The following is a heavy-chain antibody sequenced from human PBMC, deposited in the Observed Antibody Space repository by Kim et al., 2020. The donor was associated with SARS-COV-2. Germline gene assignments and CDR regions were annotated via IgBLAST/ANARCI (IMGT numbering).Heavy chain of an antibody. Sequence: SETLSLTCTVSGGSISSSSYYWGWIRQPPGKGLEWIGSIYYSGSTYYNPSLKSRVTISVDTSKNQFSLKLSSVTAADTAVYYCARDLNTAMVPHFDYWGQGTLVTVSS. J-gene: IGHJ4*02. CDR2: IYYSGST. D-gene: IGHD5-18*01. CDR3: ARDLNTAMVPHFDY. V-gene: IGHV4-39*07. CDR1: GGSISSSSYY.